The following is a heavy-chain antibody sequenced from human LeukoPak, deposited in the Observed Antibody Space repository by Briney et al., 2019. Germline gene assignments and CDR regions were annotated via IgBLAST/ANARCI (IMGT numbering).Heavy chain of an antibody. CDR1: GYTFTGYY. CDR2: INPNSGGT. V-gene: IGHV1-2*02. D-gene: IGHD2-15*01. J-gene: IGHJ4*02. CDR3: ARAGSSSRWVNDY. Sequence: ASVNVSCKASGYTFTGYYMHWVRQAPGQGLEWMGWINPNSGGTNYAQKFQGRVTMTRDTSISTAYMELSRLRSDDTAVFYCARAGSSSRWVNDYWGQGTLVTVSS.